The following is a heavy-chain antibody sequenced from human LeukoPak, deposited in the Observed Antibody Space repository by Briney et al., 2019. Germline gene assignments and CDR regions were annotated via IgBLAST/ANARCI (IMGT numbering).Heavy chain of an antibody. J-gene: IGHJ6*04. CDR2: IISSSSYI. D-gene: IGHD5-12*01. CDR1: GFTFSSYS. Sequence: GGSLRLSSAASGFTFSSYSMNWDRQAPRKGLEWESSIISSSSYIYYADSGKGRFTITRDNAKNSLYLQMNSLRAEDTAVYYCARTKGYSGYDSTVDVWGKGTTVTVSS. CDR3: ARTKGYSGYDSTVDV. V-gene: IGHV3-21*01.